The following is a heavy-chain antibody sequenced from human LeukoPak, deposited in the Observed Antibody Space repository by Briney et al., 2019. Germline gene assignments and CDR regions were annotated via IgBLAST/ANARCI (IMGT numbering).Heavy chain of an antibody. J-gene: IGHJ5*02. CDR2: ISSSSSYI. CDR3: ARGGESGSYWGIEWNWFDP. V-gene: IGHV3-21*01. D-gene: IGHD1-26*01. CDR1: GFTSSSYS. Sequence: PGGSLRLSCAASGFTSSSYSMNWVRQAPGKGLEWVSSISSSSSYIYYADSVKGRFTISRENAKNSLYLQMNSLRAGDTAVYYCARGGESGSYWGIEWNWFDPWGQGTLATVSS.